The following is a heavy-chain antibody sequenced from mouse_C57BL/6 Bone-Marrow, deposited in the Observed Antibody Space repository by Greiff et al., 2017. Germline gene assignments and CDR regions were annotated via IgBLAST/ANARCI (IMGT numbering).Heavy chain of an antibody. Sequence: QVQLQQPGAELVKPGASVKMSCKASGYTFTSYWITWVKQRPGKGLEWIGVIYPGSGSTNSNEKFKSKATMTVDTSSSTAYMQLSSLTSEDSAVYDCARGPHADDAMDYWGQGTSVTVSS. CDR1: GYTFTSYW. CDR2: IYPGSGST. V-gene: IGHV1-55*01. CDR3: ARGPHADDAMDY. J-gene: IGHJ4*01.